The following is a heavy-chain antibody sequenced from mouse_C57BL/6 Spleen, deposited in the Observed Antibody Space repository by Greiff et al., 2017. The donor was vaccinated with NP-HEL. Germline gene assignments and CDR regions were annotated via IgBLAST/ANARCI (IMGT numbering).Heavy chain of an antibody. Sequence: VQVVESGPGLVAPSQSLSITCTVSGFSLTSYGVDWVRQSPGKGLEWLGVIWGVGSTNYNSALKSRLSISKDNSKSQVFLKMNSLQTDDTAMYYCASGGYDYDGVAYWGQGTLVTVSA. D-gene: IGHD2-4*01. J-gene: IGHJ3*01. CDR2: IWGVGST. V-gene: IGHV2-6*01. CDR3: ASGGYDYDGVAY. CDR1: GFSLTSYG.